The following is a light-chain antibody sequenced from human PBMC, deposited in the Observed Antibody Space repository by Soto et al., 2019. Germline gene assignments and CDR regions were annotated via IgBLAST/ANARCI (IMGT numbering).Light chain of an antibody. CDR3: AAWDDRLDVYV. CDR2: STS. CDR1: SSNIGSNT. V-gene: IGLV1-44*01. J-gene: IGLJ1*01. Sequence: QSVLTQPPSASGTPGQIVAISCSGSSSNIGSNTVTWYQQLPGTAPTLLIYSTSQRSSGVPGRFSGSKSGASASLSISGLQSEDVADYYCAAWDDRLDVYVFGTGRKGTVL.